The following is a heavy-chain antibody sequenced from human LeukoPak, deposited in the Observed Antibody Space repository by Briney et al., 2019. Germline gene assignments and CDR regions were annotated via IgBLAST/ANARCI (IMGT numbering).Heavy chain of an antibody. D-gene: IGHD6-19*01. CDR2: ISGSGGST. CDR1: GFTFSSYG. V-gene: IGHV3-23*01. Sequence: GGSLRLSCAASGFTFSSYGMSWVRQAPGKGLEWVSAISGSGGSTYYADSVKGRFTISRDNSKNTLYLQMNSLRAEDTAVYYCAKDSDYYYYMDVWGKGTTVTVSS. J-gene: IGHJ6*03. CDR3: AKDSDYYYYMDV.